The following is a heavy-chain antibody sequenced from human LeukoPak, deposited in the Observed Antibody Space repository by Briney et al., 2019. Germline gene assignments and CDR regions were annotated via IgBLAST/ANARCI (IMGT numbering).Heavy chain of an antibody. V-gene: IGHV1-18*01. CDR3: ARAAAGGFSKFDP. CDR2: ISAYNGNT. Sequence: ASVKVSCKASGYTFTSYGISWVRQAPGQGDEWMGWISAYNGNTNYAQKLQGRITMTTDTSTSTAYMELRSLRSDDSAVYFCARAAAGGFSKFDPWGQGTLVTVSS. J-gene: IGHJ5*02. D-gene: IGHD6-13*01. CDR1: GYTFTSYG.